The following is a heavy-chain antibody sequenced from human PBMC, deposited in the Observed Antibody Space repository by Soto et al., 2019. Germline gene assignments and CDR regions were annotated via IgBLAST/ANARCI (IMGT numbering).Heavy chain of an antibody. CDR3: ARGAHITIFGVVIRDAFDI. Sequence: QVQLQQWGAGLLKPSEPLSLTCAVYGGSFSGYYWSWIRQPTGKGLEWIGEINHSGSTNYNPSLKGRVTISVDTSKNRFSLKLSSVTAADTAVYYCARGAHITIFGVVIRDAFDIWGQGTMVTVSS. D-gene: IGHD3-3*01. CDR2: INHSGST. V-gene: IGHV4-34*01. J-gene: IGHJ3*02. CDR1: GGSFSGYY.